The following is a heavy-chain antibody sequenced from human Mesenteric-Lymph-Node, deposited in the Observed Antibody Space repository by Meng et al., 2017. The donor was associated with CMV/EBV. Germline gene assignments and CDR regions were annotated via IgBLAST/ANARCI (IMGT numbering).Heavy chain of an antibody. D-gene: IGHD2-2*01. CDR2: INDGNGNT. V-gene: IGHV1-3*01. CDR3: ARDLGNGCSSTSCYVSGYYGMDV. J-gene: IGHJ6*02. Sequence: MHWVHRATGQRLEWMGWINDGNGNTKYSQKFQGRVTITRDTSASTAYMELSSLRSEDTAVYYCARDLGNGCSSTSCYVSGYYGMDVWGQGTTVTVSS.